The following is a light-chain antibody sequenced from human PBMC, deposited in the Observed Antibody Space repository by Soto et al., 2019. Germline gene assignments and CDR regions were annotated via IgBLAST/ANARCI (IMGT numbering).Light chain of an antibody. CDR1: SSDVGSYNY. V-gene: IGLV2-14*01. CDR3: QSYDGSRSGCV. CDR2: ASS. J-gene: IGLJ3*02. Sequence: QSALTQPASVSGSPGQSITISCTGTSSDVGSYNYVSWYQHHPGKAPRLMIYASSNRPSGVSHRFSGSRSGSTASLTISGLQAEDEAADYCQSYDGSRSGCVFGGGTKLTVL.